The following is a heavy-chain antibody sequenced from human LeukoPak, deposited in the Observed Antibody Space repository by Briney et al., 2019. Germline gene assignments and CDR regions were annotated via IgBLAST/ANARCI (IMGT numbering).Heavy chain of an antibody. V-gene: IGHV3-7*04. D-gene: IGHD6-13*01. CDR2: IRQDGRAK. Sequence: GGSLRLSCAASGFTFSSYWMTWVRQAPGKGLEWVANIRQDGRAKYYVDSVKGRFTISRDNAKNSLYLQMNSLRAEDTAVYYCVRQYNSSWLQFFDYWGQGTLVTVSS. CDR3: VRQYNSSWLQFFDY. J-gene: IGHJ4*02. CDR1: GFTFSSYW.